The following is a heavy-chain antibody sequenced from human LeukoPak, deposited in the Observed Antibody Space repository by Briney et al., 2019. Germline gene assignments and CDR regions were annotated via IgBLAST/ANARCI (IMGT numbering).Heavy chain of an antibody. CDR1: GFTFSNYW. V-gene: IGHV3-33*08. Sequence: GGSLRLSCAASGFTFSNYWMHWVRQAPGKGLEWVAVIWYDGSNKYYADSVKGRFTISRDNSKNTLYLQMNSLRAEDTAVYYCARGEVAVAGYYFDYWGQGTLVTVSS. D-gene: IGHD6-19*01. CDR2: IWYDGSNK. J-gene: IGHJ4*02. CDR3: ARGEVAVAGYYFDY.